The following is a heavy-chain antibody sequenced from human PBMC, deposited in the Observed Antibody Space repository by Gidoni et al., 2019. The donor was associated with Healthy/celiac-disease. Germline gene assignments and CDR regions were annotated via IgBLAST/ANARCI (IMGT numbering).Heavy chain of an antibody. CDR2: ICGSGGST. D-gene: IGHD6-19*01. Sequence: EVQLLESGGGLVQPGGSLRLSCAASGFTFSSYAMSWVRQAQGKGLEWVSGICGSGGSTYYADSVKGRFTISRDNSKNTLYLQMNSLRAEDTAVYYCAKDTPRWDSSGWYSYWGQGTLVTVSS. J-gene: IGHJ4*02. CDR1: GFTFSSYA. CDR3: AKDTPRWDSSGWYSY. V-gene: IGHV3-23*01.